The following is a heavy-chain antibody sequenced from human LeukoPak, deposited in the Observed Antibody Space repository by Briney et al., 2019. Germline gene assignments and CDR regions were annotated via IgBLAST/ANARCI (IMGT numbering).Heavy chain of an antibody. D-gene: IGHD6-6*01. Sequence: PGGSLRLSCAASGFTFSSYGMHWVRQAPGKGLEWVAFIRYDGSNKYYADSVKGRFTISRDNSKNTLYLQMNSLRAEDTAVYYCAKLTQGLYSSSDYWGQGTLVTVSS. J-gene: IGHJ4*02. V-gene: IGHV3-30*02. CDR3: AKLTQGLYSSSDY. CDR2: IRYDGSNK. CDR1: GFTFSSYG.